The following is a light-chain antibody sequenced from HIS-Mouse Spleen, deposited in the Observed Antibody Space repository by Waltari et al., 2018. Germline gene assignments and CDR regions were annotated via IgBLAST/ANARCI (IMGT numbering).Light chain of an antibody. CDR1: QGISSW. J-gene: IGKJ3*01. CDR3: QQANSFPSFTLFT. V-gene: IGKV1-12*02. CDR2: SSS. Sequence: DIQMTQSPSSVSASVGDRATITRRASQGISSWLAWYQQKPGKALKPLIYSSSSLQSGVPSRFSGSGSGTDFTLTISSLQPEDFATYYCQQANSFPSFTLFTFGPGTKVDIK.